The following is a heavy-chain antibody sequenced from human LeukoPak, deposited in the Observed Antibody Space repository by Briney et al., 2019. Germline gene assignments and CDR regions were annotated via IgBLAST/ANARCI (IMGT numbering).Heavy chain of an antibody. Sequence: SQTLSLTCTVSGGSISSGGYYWSWIRQHPGKGLEWIGYIYYSGSTYYNPSLKSRVTMSVDTSKNQFSLKLSSVTAADTAVYYCARIAVAGSFDYWGQGTLVTVSS. D-gene: IGHD6-19*01. V-gene: IGHV4-31*03. CDR3: ARIAVAGSFDY. CDR2: IYYSGST. J-gene: IGHJ4*02. CDR1: GGSISSGGYY.